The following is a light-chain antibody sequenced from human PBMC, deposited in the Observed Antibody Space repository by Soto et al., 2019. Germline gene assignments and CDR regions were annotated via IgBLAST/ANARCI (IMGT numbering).Light chain of an antibody. V-gene: IGLV2-14*03. J-gene: IGLJ1*01. CDR3: SSYISSSTLFV. CDR2: DVS. CDR1: SSDVAGYIF. Sequence: QSALTQPASVSGSPGQSITISCTGTSSDVAGYIFVSWYQQHPGKAPKLMIYDVSHRPSGVSNRFSGSKSGNTASLTISGLQAEDEGDYFCSSYISSSTLFVFGTGTKVTVL.